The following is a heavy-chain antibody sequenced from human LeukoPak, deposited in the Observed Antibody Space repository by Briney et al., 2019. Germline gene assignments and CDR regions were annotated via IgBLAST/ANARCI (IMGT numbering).Heavy chain of an antibody. D-gene: IGHD2-15*01. V-gene: IGHV1-2*02. CDR2: INPNSGGT. Sequence: GASVKVSCKASGYTFTGYYMHWVRQAPGQGLEWMGWINPNSGGTNYAQKFQGRVTMTRDTSISTAYMELSRLRSDDTAVYYCAREGFDCSGGSCYSSGFDYWGQGTLVTVSS. CDR1: GYTFTGYY. J-gene: IGHJ4*02. CDR3: AREGFDCSGGSCYSSGFDY.